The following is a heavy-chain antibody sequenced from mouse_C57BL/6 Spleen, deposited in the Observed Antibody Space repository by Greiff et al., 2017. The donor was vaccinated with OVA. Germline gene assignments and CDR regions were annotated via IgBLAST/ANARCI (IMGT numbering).Heavy chain of an antibody. CDR3: ARSGDGNYGPYAMDY. J-gene: IGHJ4*01. CDR1: GYSFTGYF. CDR2: INPYNGDT. V-gene: IGHV1-20*01. Sequence: EVQLQQSGPELVKPGDSVKISCKASGYSFTGYFMNWVMQSHGKSLEWIGRINPYNGDTFYNQKFKGKATLTVDKSSSTAHMELRSLTSEDSAVYYCARSGDGNYGPYAMDYWGQGTSVTVSS. D-gene: IGHD2-1*01.